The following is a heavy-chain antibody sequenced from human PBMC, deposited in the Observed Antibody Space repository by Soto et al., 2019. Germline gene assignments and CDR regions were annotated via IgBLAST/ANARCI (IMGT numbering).Heavy chain of an antibody. J-gene: IGHJ6*02. CDR1: GGTFSSYA. CDR3: ASSQGSSTSLEIYYYYYYGMDV. D-gene: IGHD2-2*01. Sequence: QVQLVQSGAEVKKPGSSVKVSCKASGGTFSSYAISWVRQAPGQGLEWMGGIIPISDTTNYEKKFQGRVTITADESTSTAYMELSSLRSEDTAVYYCASSQGSSTSLEIYYYYYYGMDVWGQGTTVTVSS. CDR2: IIPISDTT. V-gene: IGHV1-69*01.